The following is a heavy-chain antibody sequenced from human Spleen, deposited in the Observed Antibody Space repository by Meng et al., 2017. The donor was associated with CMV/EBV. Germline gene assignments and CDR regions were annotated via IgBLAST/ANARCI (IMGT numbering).Heavy chain of an antibody. CDR3: ARDRSGYSGYDFDP. J-gene: IGHJ5*02. V-gene: IGHV1-2*02. CDR1: GYTFTDYY. Sequence: ASVKVSCKSSGYTFTDYYIYWVRQAPGQGLEWMGWINLNTGGTKYTENFRGRVTMTRDTSINTAYMELSRLRSEDTAVYYCARDRSGYSGYDFDPWGQGTLVTVSS. D-gene: IGHD5-12*01. CDR2: INLNTGGT.